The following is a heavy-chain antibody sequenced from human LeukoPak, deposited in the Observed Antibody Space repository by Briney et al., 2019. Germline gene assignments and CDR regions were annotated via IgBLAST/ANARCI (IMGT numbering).Heavy chain of an antibody. Sequence: ASVKVSCKAFGGTFSSYAISWVRQAPGQGLEWMGGIIPIFGTANYAQKFQGRVTITADESTSTAYMELSSLRSEDTAVYYCARDYPYAFDIWGQGTMVTVSS. CDR2: IIPIFGTA. V-gene: IGHV1-69*13. CDR1: GGTFSSYA. J-gene: IGHJ3*02. CDR3: ARDYPYAFDI.